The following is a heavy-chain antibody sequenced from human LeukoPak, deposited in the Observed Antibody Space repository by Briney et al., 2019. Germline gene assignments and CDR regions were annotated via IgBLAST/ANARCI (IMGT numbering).Heavy chain of an antibody. CDR3: AKEDCSGGRCYSLHY. J-gene: IGHJ4*02. CDR2: INWNGGST. D-gene: IGHD2-15*01. Sequence: GGSLRLSCAASGFTFDDYGMTWVRPPPGKGLEWVSTINWNGGSTAYADSVKGRFTISRDNAKNSLYLQMNSLRAEDAAVYYCAKEDCSGGRCYSLHYWGQGTLVTVSS. CDR1: GFTFDDYG. V-gene: IGHV3-20*04.